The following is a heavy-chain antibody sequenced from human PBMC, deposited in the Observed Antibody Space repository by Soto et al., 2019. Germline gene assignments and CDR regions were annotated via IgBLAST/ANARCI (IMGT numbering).Heavy chain of an antibody. CDR3: ARDKLGYCSGGSCGWFDP. J-gene: IGHJ5*02. CDR2: IIPIFGTA. Sequence: VKVSCKASGGTFSSYAISWVRQAPGQGLEWMGGIIPIFGTANYAQKFQGRVTITADESTSTAYMELSSLRSEDTAVYYCARDKLGYCSGGSCGWFDPWGQGTLVTVSS. CDR1: GGTFSSYA. D-gene: IGHD2-15*01. V-gene: IGHV1-69*13.